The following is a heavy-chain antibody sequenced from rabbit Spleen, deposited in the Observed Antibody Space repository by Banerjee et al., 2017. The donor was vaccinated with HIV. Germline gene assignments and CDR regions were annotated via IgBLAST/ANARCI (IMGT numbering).Heavy chain of an antibody. V-gene: IGHV1S7*01. CDR3: ARDRYGDYGYDL. Sequence: QLKESGGGLVQPGGSLKLSCKASGFTLSNYYMNWVRQAPGKGLEWIGYIDPVFGSTYYANWVNGRFTISSHNAQNTLYLQLNSLTAADTATYFCARDRYGDYGYDLWGPGTLVTVS. D-gene: IGHD2-1*01. CDR1: GFTLSNYY. J-gene: IGHJ4*01. CDR2: IDPVFGST.